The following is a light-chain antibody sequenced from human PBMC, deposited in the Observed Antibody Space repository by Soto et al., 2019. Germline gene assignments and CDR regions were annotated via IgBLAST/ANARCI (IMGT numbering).Light chain of an antibody. J-gene: IGLJ2*01. CDR1: SPNIGAGYD. CDR2: GNS. CDR3: QSYDSSLSAVV. V-gene: IGLV1-40*01. Sequence: QPVLTQPPSVSGAPGQRVTISCTGSSPNIGAGYDVHWYQQLPGTAPKLLIYGNSNRPSGVPDRFSGSKSGTSASLAITGLQAEDEADYYCQSYDSSLSAVVFGGGTKVTVL.